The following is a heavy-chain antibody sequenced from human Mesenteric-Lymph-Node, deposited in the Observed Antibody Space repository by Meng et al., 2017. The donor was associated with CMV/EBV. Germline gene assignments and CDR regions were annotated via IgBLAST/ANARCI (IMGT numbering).Heavy chain of an antibody. CDR3: ARDNRYYSTSYYYYGMDV. Sequence: SETLSLTCTVSGGSISSANYYWGWIRQPPGKGLEWIGNIYYSGSTDYNPSLKSRVTISVDMSKSQFSLKLSSVTAADTAIYYCARDNRYYSTSYYYYGMDVWGQGTTVTVSS. V-gene: IGHV4-39*07. J-gene: IGHJ6*02. CDR1: GGSISSANYY. CDR2: IYYSGST. D-gene: IGHD3-16*01.